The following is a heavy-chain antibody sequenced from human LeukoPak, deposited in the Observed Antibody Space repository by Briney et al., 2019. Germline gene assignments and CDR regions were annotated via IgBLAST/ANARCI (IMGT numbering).Heavy chain of an antibody. Sequence: ASVKVSCKASGYVFTSYGISWVRQAPGQGLEWMGWISGYNGNTYYAQKFQGRVTMTTDTSTSTAYMELRSLTSDDTAVYYCARSTLNLLRHFAWSSDFDYWGQGTLVIVSS. J-gene: IGHJ4*02. V-gene: IGHV1-18*01. CDR1: GYVFTSYG. D-gene: IGHD3-9*01. CDR3: ARSTLNLLRHFAWSSDFDY. CDR2: ISGYNGNT.